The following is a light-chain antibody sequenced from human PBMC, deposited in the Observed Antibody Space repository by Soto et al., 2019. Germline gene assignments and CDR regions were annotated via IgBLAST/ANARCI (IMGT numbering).Light chain of an antibody. CDR3: CSYAGSYTHV. Sequence: QSALTQPRSVSGSPGQSVTISCTGTSSDVGGYNYVSWYQQHPGKAPKLMIYDVSKRPSGVPDRFSGSKSGNTASLTISGLQAEYEADYYCCSYAGSYTHVSGTGTKVTVL. J-gene: IGLJ1*01. CDR2: DVS. V-gene: IGLV2-11*01. CDR1: SSDVGGYNY.